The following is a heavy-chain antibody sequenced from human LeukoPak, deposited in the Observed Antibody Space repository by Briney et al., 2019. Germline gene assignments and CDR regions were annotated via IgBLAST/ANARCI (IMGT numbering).Heavy chain of an antibody. CDR3: ARGPGSWAIKYYYGMDA. Sequence: SETLSLTCAVYGGSFSGYYWSWIRQPPGKGLEWIGEINHSGSTSYNPSLKSRVTISVDTSKNQFSLKLSSVTAADTAVYYCARGPGSWAIKYYYGMDAWDQGTTVTVSS. CDR2: INHSGST. V-gene: IGHV4-34*01. J-gene: IGHJ6*02. D-gene: IGHD6-13*01. CDR1: GGSFSGYY.